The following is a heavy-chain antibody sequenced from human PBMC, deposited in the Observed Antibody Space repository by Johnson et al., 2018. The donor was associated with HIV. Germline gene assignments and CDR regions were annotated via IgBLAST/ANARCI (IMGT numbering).Heavy chain of an antibody. D-gene: IGHD3-22*01. CDR1: GFTVSGNY. J-gene: IGHJ3*02. Sequence: VQLVESGGGLVQPGGSLRLSCGASGFTVSGNYMSWVRQAPGKGLEWVSAISGSGGSTYYADSVKGRFTISRDNSKNTLYLQMNSLRAEDTAVYSCAKEWNGRYGSSGYYADAFDIWGQGTMVTVSS. V-gene: IGHV3-23*04. CDR3: AKEWNGRYGSSGYYADAFDI. CDR2: ISGSGGST.